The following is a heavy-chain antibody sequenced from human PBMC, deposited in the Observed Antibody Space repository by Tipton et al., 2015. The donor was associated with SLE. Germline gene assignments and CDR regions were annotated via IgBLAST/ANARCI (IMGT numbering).Heavy chain of an antibody. CDR2: ISWNSGSM. V-gene: IGHV3-9*01. CDR3: ARRYDSGAGMDV. D-gene: IGHD3-22*01. Sequence: SLRLSCAASGFTFDDYAMHWVRQAPGKGLEWVSGISWNSGSMGYADSVKGRFTISRDNAKNSLYLQMNSLRAEDTALYYCARRYDSGAGMDVWGQGTTVTVSS. CDR1: GFTFDDYA. J-gene: IGHJ6*02.